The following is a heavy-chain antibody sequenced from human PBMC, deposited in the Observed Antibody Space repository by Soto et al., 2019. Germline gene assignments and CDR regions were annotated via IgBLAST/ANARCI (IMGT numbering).Heavy chain of an antibody. CDR3: ARGRCSGGSCYREEPPY. J-gene: IGHJ4*02. CDR2: INPSGGST. CDR1: GYTFTSYY. D-gene: IGHD2-15*01. V-gene: IGHV1-46*03. Sequence: ASVKVSCKASGYTFTSYYMHWVRQAPGQGLEWMGIINPSGGSTSYAQKFQGRVTMTRDTSTSTVYMELSSLRSEDTAVYYCARGRCSGGSCYREEPPYWGQGTLVTVSS.